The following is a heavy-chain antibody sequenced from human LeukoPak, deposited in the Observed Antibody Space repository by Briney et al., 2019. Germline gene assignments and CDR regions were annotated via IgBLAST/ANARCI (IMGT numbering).Heavy chain of an antibody. V-gene: IGHV4-34*01. CDR2: INHSGST. D-gene: IGHD5-12*01. J-gene: IGHJ5*02. CDR1: GGSFSGYY. Sequence: SETLSLTCAVYGGSFSGYYWSWIRQPPGKGLEWIGEINHSGSTNYNPSLKSRVTISVDTSKNQFSLKLSSVTAADTAVYYCARGRVATMGWFDPWGQGTLATVSS. CDR3: ARGRVATMGWFDP.